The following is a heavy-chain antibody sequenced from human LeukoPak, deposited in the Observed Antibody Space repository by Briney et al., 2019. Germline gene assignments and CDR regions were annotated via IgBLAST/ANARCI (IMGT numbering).Heavy chain of an antibody. CDR1: GFTFSSYS. V-gene: IGHV3-21*01. CDR3: ARDNRFFGLDV. D-gene: IGHD3-10*01. J-gene: IGHJ6*02. Sequence: GGSLRLSCAASGFTFSSYSMSWVRQAPGKGLEWVSSISSSSSYIYYADSVKDRFTISRDNAKNSLYLQMNSLRAEDTAVYYCARDNRFFGLDVWGQGTTVTVSS. CDR2: ISSSSSYI.